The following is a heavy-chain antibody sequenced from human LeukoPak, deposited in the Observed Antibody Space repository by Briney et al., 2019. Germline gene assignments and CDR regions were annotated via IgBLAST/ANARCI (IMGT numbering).Heavy chain of an antibody. CDR1: GYTFTSYG. V-gene: IGHV1-46*01. D-gene: IGHD3-22*01. J-gene: IGHJ4*02. Sequence: GASVKVSCKASGYTFTSYGISRVRQAPGQGLEWMGIINPSGGSTSYAQKFQGRVTMTRDTSISTAYMELSRLRSDDTAVYYCAAVDSSDRPGYWGQGTLVTVSS. CDR2: INPSGGST. CDR3: AAVDSSDRPGY.